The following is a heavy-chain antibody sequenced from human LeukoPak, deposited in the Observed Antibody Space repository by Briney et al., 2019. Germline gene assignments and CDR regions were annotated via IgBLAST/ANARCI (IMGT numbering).Heavy chain of an antibody. V-gene: IGHV4-30-4*01. D-gene: IGHD3-16*01. CDR3: ARDYRIMITFGGVSHGMDV. CDR2: IYYSGST. Sequence: PSETLSLTCAVSGGSISSSNWWSWVRQPPGKGLEWIGYIYYSGSTYYNPSLKSRVTISVDTSKNQFSLKLSSVTAADTAVYYCARDYRIMITFGGVSHGMDVWGQGTTVTVSS. CDR1: GGSISSSNW. J-gene: IGHJ6*02.